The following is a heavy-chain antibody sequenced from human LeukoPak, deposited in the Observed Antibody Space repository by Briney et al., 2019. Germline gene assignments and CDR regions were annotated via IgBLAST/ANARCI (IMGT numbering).Heavy chain of an antibody. CDR3: AKAGRSSSSVPYYMDG. V-gene: IGHV3-23*01. J-gene: IGHJ6*03. Sequence: PGGSLRLSCAASGFTFSSYAMSWVRQAPGKGLEWVSAISGSGGSTYYADSVKGRFTISRDNSKNTLYLQMNSLRAEDTAVYYCAKAGRSSSSVPYYMDGWGKGTTVTVSS. D-gene: IGHD6-6*01. CDR1: GFTFSSYA. CDR2: ISGSGGST.